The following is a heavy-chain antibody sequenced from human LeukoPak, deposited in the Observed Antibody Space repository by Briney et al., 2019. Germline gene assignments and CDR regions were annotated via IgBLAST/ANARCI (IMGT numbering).Heavy chain of an antibody. CDR1: GFTVSSNY. CDR3: ATMVGPPAFDI. D-gene: IGHD4-23*01. CDR2: IYSGGST. Sequence: GGSLRLSCAASGFTVSSNYMIWVRQAPGRGLEWVSVIYSGGSTYYADSVKGRFTISRHTSKNTLYLQMNSLRAEDTAVYYGATMVGPPAFDIWGQGTMVTVSS. J-gene: IGHJ3*02. V-gene: IGHV3-53*04.